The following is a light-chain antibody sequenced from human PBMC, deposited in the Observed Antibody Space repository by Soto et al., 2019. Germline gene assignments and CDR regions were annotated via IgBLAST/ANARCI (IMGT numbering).Light chain of an antibody. CDR1: TSDVGGYNY. V-gene: IGLV2-11*01. Sequence: QSALTQPRSVSGSPGQSVTISCTGSTSDVGGYNYVSWYQHHPGKAPKLINYDVIQRPSGVPDRFSGSKSGNTASLTISGLQADDEADYYCCSYAGSSSTFVFGGGTKLTVL. J-gene: IGLJ2*01. CDR2: DVI. CDR3: CSYAGSSSTFV.